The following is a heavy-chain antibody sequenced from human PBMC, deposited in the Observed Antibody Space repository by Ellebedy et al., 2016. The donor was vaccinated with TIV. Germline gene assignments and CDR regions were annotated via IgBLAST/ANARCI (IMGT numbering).Heavy chain of an antibody. D-gene: IGHD6-19*01. CDR3: ARDDGRIAVASNYYYYGMDV. CDR2: TYYRSKWYN. Sequence: SQTLSLTCAISGDSVSSNSAAWNWIRQSPSRGLEWLGRTYYRSKWYNDYAVSVKSRITINPDTSKNQFSLQLNSVTPEDTAVYYCARDDGRIAVASNYYYYGMDVWGQGTTVTVSS. V-gene: IGHV6-1*01. J-gene: IGHJ6*02. CDR1: GDSVSSNSAA.